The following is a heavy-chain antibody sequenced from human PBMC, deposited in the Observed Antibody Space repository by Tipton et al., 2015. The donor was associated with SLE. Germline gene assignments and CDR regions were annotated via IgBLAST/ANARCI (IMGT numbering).Heavy chain of an antibody. Sequence: TLSLTCAVSGGSISSSGYSWSWIRQPPGKGLEWIGYIYHSGSTYYNPSLKSRVTISVDTSKNQFSLKLSSVTAADTAVYYCARASNGYGFFDYWGQGTLVTVSS. CDR1: GGSISSSGYS. J-gene: IGHJ4*02. V-gene: IGHV4-30-2*01. CDR2: IYHSGST. D-gene: IGHD5-12*01. CDR3: ARASNGYGFFDY.